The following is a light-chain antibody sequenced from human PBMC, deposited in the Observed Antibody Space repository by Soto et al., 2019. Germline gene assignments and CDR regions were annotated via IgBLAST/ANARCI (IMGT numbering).Light chain of an antibody. V-gene: IGKV3-15*01. CDR3: HQYDNWPPWT. J-gene: IGKJ1*01. CDR1: QSVGSN. CDR2: GAF. Sequence: EVLMTQSPATLSVSPGERATLSCRASQSVGSNVAWYQQKPGQAPRLLIYGAFTRATGIPARFSGSGSGTEFPPTISSLQSEDFAVHYCHQYDNWPPWTFGQGTKVEIK.